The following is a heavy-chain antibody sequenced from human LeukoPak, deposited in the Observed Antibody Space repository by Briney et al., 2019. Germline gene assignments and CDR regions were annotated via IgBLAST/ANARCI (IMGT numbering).Heavy chain of an antibody. J-gene: IGHJ4*02. CDR2: IRYDGSNK. CDR1: GFTFSSYG. D-gene: IGHD2-2*01. CDR3: APYCSSTSCYVVSDY. V-gene: IGHV3-30*02. Sequence: GGSLRLSCAASGFTFSSYGMHWVRQAPGKGLEWVAFIRYDGSNKYYADSVKGRFTISRDNSTNTLYLQMNSLRAEDTAVYYCAPYCSSTSCYVVSDYWGQGTLVTVSS.